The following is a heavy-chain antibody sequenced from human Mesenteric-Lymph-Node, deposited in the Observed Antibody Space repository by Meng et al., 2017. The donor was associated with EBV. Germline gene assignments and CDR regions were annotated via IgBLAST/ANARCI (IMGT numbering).Heavy chain of an antibody. V-gene: IGHV4-61*01. CDR3: ARDQSGLSGFDP. CDR1: GGSVSSGSYY. Sequence: QVRLQESGPGLVKPSETLSLTCTVSGGSVSSGSYYWNWIRQPPGKGLEWIGYIYYSGNTNYNPSLKSRVTISVDTSKNQFSLRLSSVTAADTAVYYCARDQSGLSGFDPWGQGTLVTVSS. CDR2: IYYSGNT. J-gene: IGHJ5*02. D-gene: IGHD3-3*01.